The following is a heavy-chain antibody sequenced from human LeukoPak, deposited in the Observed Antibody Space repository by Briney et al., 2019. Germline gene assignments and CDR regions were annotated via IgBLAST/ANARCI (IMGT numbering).Heavy chain of an antibody. V-gene: IGHV4-34*01. CDR3: ASERGYHAN. J-gene: IGHJ4*02. CDR2: INHSGNT. CDR1: GGSFSGYY. Sequence: SETLSLTCAVYGGSFSGYYWSWIRQVPGKGLEWIGEINHSGNTNYNPSLKSRVTISVDTSKNQFSLNVISMTAADTAMYYCASERGYHANWGQGTLVTVSS. D-gene: IGHD5-12*01.